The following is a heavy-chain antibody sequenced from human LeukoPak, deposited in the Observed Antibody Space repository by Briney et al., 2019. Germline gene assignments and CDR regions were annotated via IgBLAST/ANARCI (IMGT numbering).Heavy chain of an antibody. CDR1: GFTFSSYS. V-gene: IGHV3-21*04. D-gene: IGHD6-13*01. Sequence: GGSLRLSCAASGFTFSSYSMNWVRQAPGKGLEWVSSISSSSSYIYYADSVKGRFTISRDNAKNSLYLQMNSLRVEDMALYYCATRRGAAAGTDYFDDWGQGTLVTVSS. CDR2: ISSSSSYI. J-gene: IGHJ4*02. CDR3: ATRRGAAAGTDYFDD.